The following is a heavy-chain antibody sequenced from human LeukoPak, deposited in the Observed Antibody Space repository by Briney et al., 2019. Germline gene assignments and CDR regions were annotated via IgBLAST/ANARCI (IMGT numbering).Heavy chain of an antibody. J-gene: IGHJ4*02. Sequence: GGSLRLSCAASGFTFSTYWMSWVRQAPGKGLEWVANIKQDGSEKYYVDSVKGRFTISRDTTKNSLFLQMNSLRADDTAVYYCARGKRQQDYWGQGTLVTVSS. D-gene: IGHD6-13*01. CDR1: GFTFSTYW. CDR3: ARGKRQQDY. CDR2: IKQDGSEK. V-gene: IGHV3-7*01.